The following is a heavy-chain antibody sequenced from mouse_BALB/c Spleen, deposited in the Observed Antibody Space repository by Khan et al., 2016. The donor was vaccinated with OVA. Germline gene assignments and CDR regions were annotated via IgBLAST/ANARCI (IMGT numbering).Heavy chain of an antibody. J-gene: IGHJ2*01. CDR2: IHYSGST. V-gene: IGHV3-1*02. D-gene: IGHD2-3*01. CDR3: ARDGYYFDY. Sequence: EVQLQESGPDLVKPSQSLSLTCTVSGYSITSGYSWHWIRQCPGNKLEWMAYIHYSGSTKYNPSLKSRFSTTRDTSKNQFFLQLNSVTTEDTATYYCARDGYYFDYWGQGTTLTVSS. CDR1: GYSITSGYS.